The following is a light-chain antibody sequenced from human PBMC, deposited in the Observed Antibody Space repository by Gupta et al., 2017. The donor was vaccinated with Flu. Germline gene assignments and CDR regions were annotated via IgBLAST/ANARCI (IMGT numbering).Light chain of an antibody. J-gene: IGKJ5*01. V-gene: IGKV1-9*01. CDR2: AAS. Sequence: DIQLTQSPSFLSASVGDRVTITCRASQAISSYLAWYQQKPGKAPNLLIFAASTLQSGVPSRFSGRRSAYGTELTLTISSLQLEDFAPYYFQRLETYPPLTFGQGTRLEIK. CDR1: QAISSY. CDR3: QRLETYPPLT.